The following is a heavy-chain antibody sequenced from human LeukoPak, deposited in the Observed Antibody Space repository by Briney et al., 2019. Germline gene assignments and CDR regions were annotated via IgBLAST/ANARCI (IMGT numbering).Heavy chain of an antibody. D-gene: IGHD6-19*01. CDR2: IYYSGST. V-gene: IGHV4-59*08. J-gene: IGHJ6*02. Sequence: PSETLSLTCTVSGGSISSYYWSWIRQPPGKGLEWIGYIYYSGSTNYNPSLKSRVTISVDTSKNQFSLKLSSVTAADTAVYYCARRTAVAGYYYYGMDVWGQGTTVTVSS. CDR1: GGSISSYY. CDR3: ARRTAVAGYYYYGMDV.